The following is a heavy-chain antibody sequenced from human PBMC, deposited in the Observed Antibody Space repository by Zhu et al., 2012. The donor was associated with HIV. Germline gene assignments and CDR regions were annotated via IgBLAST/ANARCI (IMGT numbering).Heavy chain of an antibody. CDR1: GFTFRNYG. CDR2: IFYDGNKK. D-gene: IGHD3/OR15-3a*01. J-gene: IGHJ4*02. Sequence: QVQLVESGGDMVQPGKSLKLSCAASGFTFRNYGMHWVRQAPGKGLEWVAVIFYDGNKKYYGDSVKGRFTISRDNYKNTLYLQMNSLRVEDTAVYYCAKDNGTGRLGDYWGQGTLVTSPQ. CDR3: AKDNGTGRLGDY. V-gene: IGHV3-30*18.